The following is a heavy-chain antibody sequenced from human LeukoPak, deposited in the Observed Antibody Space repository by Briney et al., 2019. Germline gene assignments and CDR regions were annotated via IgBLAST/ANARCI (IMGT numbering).Heavy chain of an antibody. Sequence: ETLSLTCAVYGGSFSGYFWSWIRQPPGKGLEWVSTISGSGGSTYYADSVKGRVSISRDNSKNTLYLQMNSLRAEDTAVYYCAKDRNSEGGAAKNYWGQGTLVTVSS. V-gene: IGHV3-23*01. CDR3: AKDRNSEGGAAKNY. CDR2: ISGSGGST. CDR1: GGSFSGYF. D-gene: IGHD1-26*01. J-gene: IGHJ4*02.